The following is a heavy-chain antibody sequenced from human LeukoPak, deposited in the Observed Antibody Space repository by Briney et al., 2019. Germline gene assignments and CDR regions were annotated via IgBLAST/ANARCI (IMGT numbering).Heavy chain of an antibody. J-gene: IGHJ4*02. CDR1: GFSLSTSGVG. D-gene: IGHD5-18*01. CDR3: AHSGYSYSSNLSDYFDY. V-gene: IGHV2-5*02. Sequence: SSPTLVKPTQTLTLTCTFSGFSLSTSGVGVGWIRQPPGKALEWLALIYWDDDKRYSPSLKSRLTITKDTSKNQVVLTMTNMDPVDTATYYCAHSGYSYSSNLSDYFDYWGQGTLVTVSS. CDR2: IYWDDDK.